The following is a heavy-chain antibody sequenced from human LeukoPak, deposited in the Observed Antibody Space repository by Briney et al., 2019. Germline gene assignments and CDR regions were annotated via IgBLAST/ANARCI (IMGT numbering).Heavy chain of an antibody. D-gene: IGHD6-13*01. CDR3: ARVRYSSRYFDY. J-gene: IGHJ4*02. V-gene: IGHV3-21*01. CDR2: ISSSSSNI. Sequence: PGGSXXLSCAASGFTFSSYSMNWVRQAPGKGLEWVSSISSSSSNIYYADSVKGRFTISRDNAKNSLYLKMNSLTAEDTAVYYCARVRYSSRYFDYWGQGTLVTVSS. CDR1: GFTFSSYS.